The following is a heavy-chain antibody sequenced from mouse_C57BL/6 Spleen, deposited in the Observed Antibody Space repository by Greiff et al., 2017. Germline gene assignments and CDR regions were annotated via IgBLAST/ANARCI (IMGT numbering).Heavy chain of an antibody. V-gene: IGHV1-69*01. CDR2: IDPSDSYT. J-gene: IGHJ2*01. Sequence: QVQLQQPGAELVMPGASVKLSCKASGYTFTSYWMNWVKQRPGQGLEWIGEIDPSDSYTNYNQKFKGKSTLTVDKSSSTAYMQLSSLTSEDYAVYYCARGTTVVYFDYWGQGTTLTVSS. CDR1: GYTFTSYW. D-gene: IGHD1-1*01. CDR3: ARGTTVVYFDY.